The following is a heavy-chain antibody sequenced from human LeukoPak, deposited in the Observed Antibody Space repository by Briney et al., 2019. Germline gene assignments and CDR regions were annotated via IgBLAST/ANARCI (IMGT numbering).Heavy chain of an antibody. CDR2: IYYSGST. V-gene: IGHV4-39*07. Sequence: SETLSLTCTVSGGSISSSSYYWGWIRQPPGKGLEWIGSIYYSGSTYYNPSLKSRVTISVDTSKNQFSLKLSSVTAADTAVYYCAKEYRSRYSSSYGVGYYYYYYMDVWGKGTTVTVSS. D-gene: IGHD6-6*01. CDR1: GGSISSSSYY. J-gene: IGHJ6*03. CDR3: AKEYRSRYSSSYGVGYYYYYYMDV.